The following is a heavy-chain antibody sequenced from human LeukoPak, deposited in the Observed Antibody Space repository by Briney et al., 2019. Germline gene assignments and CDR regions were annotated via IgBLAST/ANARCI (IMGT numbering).Heavy chain of an antibody. CDR3: ARSSGHDFDY. V-gene: IGHV4-4*07. CDR1: SGCLSIFY. J-gene: IGHJ4*02. CDR2: IYPSGST. Sequence: SETLSLTCTVSSGCLSIFYWNWIRQPAGKGLEWVGRIYPSGSTDYNASLKSRVTMSVDTSKKQFSLKLNSVTAADTAVYYCARSSGHDFDYWGQGILVTVSS. D-gene: IGHD5-12*01.